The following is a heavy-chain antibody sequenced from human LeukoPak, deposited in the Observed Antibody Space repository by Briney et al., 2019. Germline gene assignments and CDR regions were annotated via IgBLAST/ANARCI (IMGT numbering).Heavy chain of an antibody. Sequence: ASVKVSCKASGGTFSSYAISWVRQAPGQGLEWMGGIIPIFGTANYAQKFQGRVTITADESTSTAYMELSSLRSEDTAVYHCARGGYDSSGLHAFDIWGQGTMVTVSS. J-gene: IGHJ3*02. V-gene: IGHV1-69*13. CDR1: GGTFSSYA. D-gene: IGHD3-22*01. CDR3: ARGGYDSSGLHAFDI. CDR2: IIPIFGTA.